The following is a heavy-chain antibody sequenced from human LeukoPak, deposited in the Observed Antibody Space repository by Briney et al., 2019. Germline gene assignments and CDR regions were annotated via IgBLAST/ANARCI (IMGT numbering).Heavy chain of an antibody. CDR3: ASHVDIVATIRY. D-gene: IGHD5-12*01. V-gene: IGHV4-39*07. Sequence: SETLSLTCTVSGGSISSSSYYWGWIRQPPGKGLEWIGSIYYSGSTYYNPSLKSRVTISVDTSKNQFSLELSSVTAADTAVYYCASHVDIVATIRYWGQGALVTVSS. J-gene: IGHJ4*02. CDR2: IYYSGST. CDR1: GGSISSSSYY.